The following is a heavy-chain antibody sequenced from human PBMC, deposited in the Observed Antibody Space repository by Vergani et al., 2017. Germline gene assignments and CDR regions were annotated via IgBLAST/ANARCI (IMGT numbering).Heavy chain of an antibody. CDR1: GGTFSSYA. CDR2: VNPIFGTA. Sequence: QVQLVQSGAEVKKPGSSVKVSCKASGGTFSSYAISWVRQAPGQGLEWMGGVNPIFGTANYAQKFQGRVTITADESTSTAYMELSSLRSEDTAVYYCARAGIVGATTVYYYYYMDVWGKGTTVTVSS. D-gene: IGHD1-26*01. J-gene: IGHJ6*03. V-gene: IGHV1-69*01. CDR3: ARAGIVGATTVYYYYYMDV.